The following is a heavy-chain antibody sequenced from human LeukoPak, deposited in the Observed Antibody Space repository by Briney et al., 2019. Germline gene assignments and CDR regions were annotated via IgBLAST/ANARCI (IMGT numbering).Heavy chain of an antibody. J-gene: IGHJ4*02. D-gene: IGHD5-18*01. V-gene: IGHV3-21*01. CDR2: ISSSSSYI. Sequence: GGSLRLSCAASGFTFSSYGMSWVRQAPGKGLEWVSSISSSSSYIYYADSVKGRFTISRDNAKNSLHLQMNSLRAEDTAVYYCALDTAMVSVSDWGQGTLVTVSS. CDR3: ALDTAMVSVSD. CDR1: GFTFSSYG.